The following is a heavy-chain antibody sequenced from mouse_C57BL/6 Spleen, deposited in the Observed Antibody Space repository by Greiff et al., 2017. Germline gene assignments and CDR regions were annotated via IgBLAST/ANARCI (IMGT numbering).Heavy chain of an antibody. V-gene: IGHV5-4*01. Sequence: EVQLVESGGGLVKPGGSLKLSCAASGFTFSSYAMSWVRQTPEKRLEWVATISDGGSYTYYPDNVKGRFTISRDNAKNNLYLQRSHLKSEDTAMYYWARDRGDYAFAYWGQGTLVTVSA. D-gene: IGHD2-4*01. J-gene: IGHJ3*01. CDR2: ISDGGSYT. CDR3: ARDRGDYAFAY. CDR1: GFTFSSYA.